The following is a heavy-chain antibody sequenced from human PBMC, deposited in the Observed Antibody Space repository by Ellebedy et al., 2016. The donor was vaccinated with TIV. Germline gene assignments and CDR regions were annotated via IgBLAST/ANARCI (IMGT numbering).Heavy chain of an antibody. Sequence: PGGSLRLSCAASGFTFSDYYMSWIRQAPGKGLEWVSYISSSGSSIYYADSVKGRFTISRDNAKNSLYLQMNSLRAEETAVYYCARGSQWLVEISFDYWGQGTLVTVSS. CDR1: GFTFSDYY. V-gene: IGHV3-11*01. CDR2: ISSSGSSI. CDR3: ARGSQWLVEISFDY. J-gene: IGHJ4*02. D-gene: IGHD6-19*01.